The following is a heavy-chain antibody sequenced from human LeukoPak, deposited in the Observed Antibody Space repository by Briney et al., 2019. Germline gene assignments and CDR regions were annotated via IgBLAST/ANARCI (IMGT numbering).Heavy chain of an antibody. CDR3: ARGGDYYDSSGYHYAATH. D-gene: IGHD3-22*01. CDR2: FNPGGGGT. CDR1: GYTFTSYY. V-gene: IGHV1-46*01. Sequence: ASVKVSCKASGYTFTSYYIHWVRQAPGQGLEWMGTFNPGGGGTSYAQKFQGRVTMTMDTSTSTVYMDLSSLRSEDTAVYYCARGGDYYDSSGYHYAATHWGQGTLVTVSS. J-gene: IGHJ4*02.